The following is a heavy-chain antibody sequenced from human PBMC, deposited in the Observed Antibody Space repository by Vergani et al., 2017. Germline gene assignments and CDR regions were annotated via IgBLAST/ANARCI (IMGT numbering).Heavy chain of an antibody. CDR1: GFTFNSYA. V-gene: IGHV3-23*01. CDR2: IKNNGGST. D-gene: IGHD2-2*01. CDR3: AKVCGSTSCPFGGGAFDV. Sequence: QLLESGGGLIQPGGSLRLSCAASGFTFNSYAMTWVRQAPGKGLEWVSGIKNNGGSTYYADSVKGRFTISRDNSKNTLYLQMTDLRAEDTATYYCAKVCGSTSCPFGGGAFDVWGNGTMVAVSS. J-gene: IGHJ3*01.